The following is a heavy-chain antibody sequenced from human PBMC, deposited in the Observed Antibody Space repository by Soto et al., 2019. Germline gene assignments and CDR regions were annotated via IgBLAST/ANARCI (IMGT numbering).Heavy chain of an antibody. CDR2: ISWNSGSV. V-gene: IGHV3-9*01. D-gene: IGHD3-16*01. CDR1: GFTFNDHA. Sequence: EVQLVESGGGLVQPGRSLRLSCGASGFTFNDHAMHWVRQAPGKGLEWGSGISWNSGSVGYADSVKGRFTISRDNAKNSVYLQMSSLRAEDTALYYCAKDSGGGVGLFDYWGQGTLVTVSS. J-gene: IGHJ4*02. CDR3: AKDSGGGVGLFDY.